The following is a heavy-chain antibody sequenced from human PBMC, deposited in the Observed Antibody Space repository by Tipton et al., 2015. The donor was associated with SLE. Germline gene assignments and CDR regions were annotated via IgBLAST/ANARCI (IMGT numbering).Heavy chain of an antibody. D-gene: IGHD3-3*02. CDR1: GGSFSGYY. V-gene: IGHV4-34*01. CDR3: ASRAISGISYFYGIDV. CDR2: INNSGGT. Sequence: GLVKPSETLSLMCSVYGGSFSGYYWSWIRQPPGKGLEWIGEINNSGGTNYNPSLKSRVTISLDTSKSQFSLKLQSVTAADTAVYYCASRAISGISYFYGIDVWGQGTTVTVSS. J-gene: IGHJ6*02.